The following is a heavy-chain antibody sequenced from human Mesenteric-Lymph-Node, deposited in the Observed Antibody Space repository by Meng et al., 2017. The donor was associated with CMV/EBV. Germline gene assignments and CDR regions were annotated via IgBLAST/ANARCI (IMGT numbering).Heavy chain of an antibody. J-gene: IGHJ6*02. CDR1: GGSVTTNHY. V-gene: IGHV4-59*02. Sequence: SETLSLTCTVSGGSVTTNHYWSWIRQTPEKGLEWIGYVYYSGSTNYNPSLKSRVTISVDMSKNEFSLKLTFVTAADTAVYYCARDGYCSGGSCYRYYGMDVWGLGTTVTVSS. D-gene: IGHD2-15*01. CDR2: VYYSGST. CDR3: ARDGYCSGGSCYRYYGMDV.